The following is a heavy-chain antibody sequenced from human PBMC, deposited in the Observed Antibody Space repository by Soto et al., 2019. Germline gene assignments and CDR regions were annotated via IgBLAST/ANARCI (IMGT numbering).Heavy chain of an antibody. CDR2: ISSSGTTI. D-gene: IGHD6-25*01. Sequence: LRLSCAASGFTFSSYSMSWVRQAPGKGLEWVAYISSSGTTIYYADSVKGRFTISRDNGKNSLYLQMNGLRDDDTAVYYCARGAAAGTSRFDYWGQGTLVTVSS. J-gene: IGHJ4*02. V-gene: IGHV3-48*02. CDR3: ARGAAAGTSRFDY. CDR1: GFTFSSYS.